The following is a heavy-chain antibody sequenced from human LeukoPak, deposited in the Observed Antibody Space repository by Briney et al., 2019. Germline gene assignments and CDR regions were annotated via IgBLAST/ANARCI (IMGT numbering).Heavy chain of an antibody. CDR3: ARGRYFDWLQVGPPTTWYYMDV. Sequence: SSVKVSCKTSGGTFNIHAINWVRQAPGQGLEWMGVIIPIFGTANYAQKFQDRVTITTDESTSTAYMELGSLRSEDTAVYYCARGRYFDWLQVGPPTTWYYMDVWGKGTTVTVSS. V-gene: IGHV1-69*05. CDR2: IIPIFGTA. CDR1: GGTFNIHA. D-gene: IGHD3-9*01. J-gene: IGHJ6*03.